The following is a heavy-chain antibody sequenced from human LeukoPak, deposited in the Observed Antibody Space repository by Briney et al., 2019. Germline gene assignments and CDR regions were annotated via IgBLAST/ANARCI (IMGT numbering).Heavy chain of an antibody. V-gene: IGHV4-34*01. Sequence: SETLSLTCAVDGGSVIGYYWRWIRQHPGMGMEWGGAINLGGTTNTNPSIKSPVTISVDTSTNQFSLKLSSVTAADTAVYYCARGRLKYQLLITHSYYYYMDVRGKGTTVTVSS. CDR2: INLGGTT. CDR3: ARGRLKYQLLITHSYYYYMDV. J-gene: IGHJ6*03. D-gene: IGHD2-2*01. CDR1: GGSVIGYY.